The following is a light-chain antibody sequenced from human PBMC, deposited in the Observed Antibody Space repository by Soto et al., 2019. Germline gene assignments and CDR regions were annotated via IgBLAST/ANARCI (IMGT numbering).Light chain of an antibody. Sequence: IRFTQSPSTLSFPPGGGATLSWSASQSISSTYLAWYQQKPGQAPRLLIYGASSRATGIPDRFSGGGSGTDFTLTISRLEPEDFAVYYCQQYGSSPRTFGQGTKVDIK. CDR2: GAS. J-gene: IGKJ1*01. CDR1: QSISSTY. V-gene: IGKV3-20*01. CDR3: QQYGSSPRT.